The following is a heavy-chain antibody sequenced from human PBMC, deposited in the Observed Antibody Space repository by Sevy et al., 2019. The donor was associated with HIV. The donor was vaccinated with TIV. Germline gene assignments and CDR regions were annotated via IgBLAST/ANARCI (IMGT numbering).Heavy chain of an antibody. CDR1: GFTFKNYA. CDR3: ARDPRMYGDYLLAYFDS. CDR2: ISGSGGFT. V-gene: IGHV3-23*01. D-gene: IGHD2-8*01. Sequence: GGSLRLSCAASGFTFKNYAMSWVRQAPGKGLEWVSTISGSGGFTYYADSVKGRFTISRDNSKNTLFLQMDSLRAEDTAVYYCARDPRMYGDYLLAYFDSWGQGTLVTVSS. J-gene: IGHJ4*02.